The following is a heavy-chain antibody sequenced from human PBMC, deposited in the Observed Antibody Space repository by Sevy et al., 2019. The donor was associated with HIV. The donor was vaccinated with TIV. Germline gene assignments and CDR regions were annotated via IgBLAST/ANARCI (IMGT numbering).Heavy chain of an antibody. CDR3: ARDHSCYGSVRFDN. CDR1: GFTFSSYA. J-gene: IGHJ4*01. D-gene: IGHD2-2*01. Sequence: GGSLRLSCAASGFTFSSYAMHWVRQAPGKGLEWVAIILHDGMNEYYADSVKGRFTISRDNSKNTLSLQMNGLTTEDTAVYYCARDHSCYGSVRFDNWGHGTLVTVSS. CDR2: ILHDGMNE. V-gene: IGHV3-30*04.